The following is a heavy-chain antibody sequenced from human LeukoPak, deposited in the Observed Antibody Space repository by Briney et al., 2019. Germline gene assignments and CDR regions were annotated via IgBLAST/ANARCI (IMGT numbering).Heavy chain of an antibody. V-gene: IGHV3-48*03. CDR3: ARAGGYTYYYDSSGYYYHDY. J-gene: IGHJ4*02. CDR1: GFTFSTYE. CDR2: ISSSGSTI. Sequence: PGGSLRLSCAASGFTFSTYEMNWVRQAPGKGLEWVSYISSSGSTIYYADSVRGRFTISRDNAKNSLFLQMNSLRAEDTAVYYCARAGGYTYYYDSSGYYYHDYWGQGTLVTVSS. D-gene: IGHD3-22*01.